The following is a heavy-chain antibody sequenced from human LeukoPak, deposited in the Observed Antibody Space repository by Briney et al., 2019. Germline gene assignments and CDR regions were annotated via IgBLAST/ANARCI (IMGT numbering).Heavy chain of an antibody. CDR1: GYTFTSYG. CDR2: ISAYNGNT. CDR3: ARLTPPTRAFSGSTKFDP. Sequence: ASVKVSCRASGYTFTSYGISWVRQAPGQGLEWMGWISAYNGNTNYAQKLQGRVTMTTDTSTSTAYMELRSLRSDDTAVYYCARLTPPTRAFSGSTKFDPWGQGTLVTVSS. V-gene: IGHV1-18*01. J-gene: IGHJ5*02. D-gene: IGHD3-10*01.